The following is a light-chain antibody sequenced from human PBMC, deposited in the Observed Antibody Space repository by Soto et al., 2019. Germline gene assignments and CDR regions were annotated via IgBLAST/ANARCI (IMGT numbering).Light chain of an antibody. Sequence: QSVLTQPPSASGTPGQGGTISCSGSSSNIGSNTVNWYQHLPGTAPKLLIFSNYQRPSGVPHRFSGSKSGPSASLAISRLQSEDAADSFCAAWDDSLHGNVFGGGTKLTVL. CDR1: SSNIGSNT. CDR3: AAWDDSLHGNV. J-gene: IGLJ2*01. CDR2: SNY. V-gene: IGLV1-44*01.